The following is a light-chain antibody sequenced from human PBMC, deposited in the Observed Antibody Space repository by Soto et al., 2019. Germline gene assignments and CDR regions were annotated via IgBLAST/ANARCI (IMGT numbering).Light chain of an antibody. CDR3: SSYAGSTSLV. CDR1: RSDVGSYDL. V-gene: IGLV2-23*02. Sequence: QSALTQPASMSGSPGQSITISCTGDRSDVGSYDLVSWYQHHPDKAPKLIIFEVTKRPSGISNRFSGSKSGSTASLTISGLQAEDEADYYCSSYAGSTSLVFGGGTKLTVL. J-gene: IGLJ2*01. CDR2: EVT.